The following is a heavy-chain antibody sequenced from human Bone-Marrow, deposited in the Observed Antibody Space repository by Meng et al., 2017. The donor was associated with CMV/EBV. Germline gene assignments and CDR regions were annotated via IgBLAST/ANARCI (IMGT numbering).Heavy chain of an antibody. CDR3: ARSGGWSRFDY. CDR2: INPNDDT. J-gene: IGHJ4*02. D-gene: IGHD6-19*01. V-gene: IGHV1-2*02. Sequence: QLVTPGAEVKKPGAPVKVSCKASASTVTDYYIHWGRQAPGQWLEWMGWINPNDDTNYAQNYQGRVTMTRDMSINTVYRELSRLTSDDTAVYYCARSGGWSRFDYWGLGTLVTVSS. CDR1: ASTVTDYY.